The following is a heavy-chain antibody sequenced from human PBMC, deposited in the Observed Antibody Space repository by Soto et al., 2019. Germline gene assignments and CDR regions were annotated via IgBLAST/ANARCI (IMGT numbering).Heavy chain of an antibody. J-gene: IGHJ4*01. V-gene: IGHV1-69*13. CDR2: ILPIFNTA. CDR1: GGTFSSNA. D-gene: IGHD5-18*01. Sequence: GASVKVSCNASGGTFSSNAISWVRQAPGQGPEWMGGILPIFNTANYAQNFQGRVTITADESTSTSYMELTSLKSEDTAIYYCATGGRGYSSSSPRFYFEYWGHGTLVTVSS. CDR3: ATGGRGYSSSSPRFYFEY.